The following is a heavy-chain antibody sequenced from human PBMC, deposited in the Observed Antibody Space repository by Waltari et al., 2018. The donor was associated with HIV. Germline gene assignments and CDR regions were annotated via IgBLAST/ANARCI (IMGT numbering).Heavy chain of an antibody. D-gene: IGHD2-15*01. V-gene: IGHV3-30*01. CDR3: AREGIVAAPFDF. Sequence: VQLVDSGGVLVEPGGYLSLSCAAPGFIFRDFAIHRVRQAPGKGLEWVAVISRDGSSKYYADSVQGRFTISRDNSKNSLHLHMNSLRPKDTAVYYCAREGIVAAPFDFWGLGTLVTVSS. CDR1: GFIFRDFA. CDR2: ISRDGSSK. J-gene: IGHJ4*02.